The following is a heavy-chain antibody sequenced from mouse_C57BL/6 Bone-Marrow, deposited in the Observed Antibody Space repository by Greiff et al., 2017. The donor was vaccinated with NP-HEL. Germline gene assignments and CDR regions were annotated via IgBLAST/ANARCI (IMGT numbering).Heavy chain of an antibody. V-gene: IGHV1-62-2*01. J-gene: IGHJ3*01. D-gene: IGHD2-3*01. Sequence: QVQLQQSGAELVKPGASVKLSCKASGYTFTEYTIHWVKQRSGQGLEWIGWFYPGSGSIKYNEKFKDKATLTADKSSSTVYMELSRLTSEDSAVYFCARHEDPQIYDGYYVAWFAYWGQGTLVTVSA. CDR3: ARHEDPQIYDGYYVAWFAY. CDR2: FYPGSGSI. CDR1: GYTFTEYT.